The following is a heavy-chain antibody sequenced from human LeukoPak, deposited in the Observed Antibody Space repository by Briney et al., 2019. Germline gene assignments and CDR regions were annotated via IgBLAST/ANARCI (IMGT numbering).Heavy chain of an antibody. D-gene: IGHD1-20*01. CDR3: ARDYNWNPGWFDP. CDR1: GGSISSHY. Sequence: SETLSLTCTVSGGSISSHYWSWIRQPPGKGLEWIGYIYYSGSTNYNPSLKSRVTISVDTSKNQFSLKLSSVTAADTAVYYCARDYNWNPGWFDPWGQGTLVTVSS. CDR2: IYYSGST. J-gene: IGHJ5*02. V-gene: IGHV4-59*11.